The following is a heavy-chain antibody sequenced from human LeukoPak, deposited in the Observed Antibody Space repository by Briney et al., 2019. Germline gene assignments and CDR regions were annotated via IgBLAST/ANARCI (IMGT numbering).Heavy chain of an antibody. CDR2: INPNSGGT. Sequence: ASVKVSCEASGYTFTGYYMHWVRQAPGQGLEWMGRINPNSGGTNYAQKFQGRVTMTRDTSISTAYMELSRLRSDDTAVYYCASRLLGYCSSTSCTENSYWGQGTLVTVSS. CDR3: ASRLLGYCSSTSCTENSY. D-gene: IGHD2-2*01. CDR1: GYTFTGYY. V-gene: IGHV1-2*06. J-gene: IGHJ4*02.